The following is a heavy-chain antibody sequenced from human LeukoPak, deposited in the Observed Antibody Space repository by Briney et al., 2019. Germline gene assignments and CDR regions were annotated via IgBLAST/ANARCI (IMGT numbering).Heavy chain of an antibody. CDR3: AANQCSEGRCYIS. CDR1: GYTFTTYD. D-gene: IGHD2-15*01. CDR2: MNPDSGNT. Sequence: ASVKVSCKASGYTFTTYDINWVRQATGQGLEWMGWMNPDSGNTGYAQKFQGRVTMTRNTSISTAYMELRSLRSEDTAVYYCAANQCSEGRCYISWGQGTLVTVSS. V-gene: IGHV1-8*01. J-gene: IGHJ4*02.